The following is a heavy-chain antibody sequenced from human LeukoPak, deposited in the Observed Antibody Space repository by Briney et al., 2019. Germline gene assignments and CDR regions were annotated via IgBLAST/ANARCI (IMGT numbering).Heavy chain of an antibody. CDR1: GYTFTTYG. Sequence: ASVKVSCKASGYTFTTYGISWVRQVPGQGLEWMGWISAYNGNTNYAQKLQGRVTMTTDTSTSTAYMELRTLISDDTALYYCARDSTLWFGEGGRGYFDYWGHGTLVTVSS. J-gene: IGHJ4*01. D-gene: IGHD3-10*01. CDR3: ARDSTLWFGEGGRGYFDY. V-gene: IGHV1-18*01. CDR2: ISAYNGNT.